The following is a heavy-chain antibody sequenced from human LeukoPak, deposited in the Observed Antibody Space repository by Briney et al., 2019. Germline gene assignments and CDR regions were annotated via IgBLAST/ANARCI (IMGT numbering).Heavy chain of an antibody. J-gene: IGHJ4*02. Sequence: GGSLRLSCAASGFTFSTYAMHWVRQAPGKGLEWVAVISYDGRNTYYADSVKGRFTISRDNSKNTLYLQMNTLRPEDTAVYYCGRVKDFYYFDYWGQGTLVTVSS. D-gene: IGHD2/OR15-2a*01. CDR3: GRVKDFYYFDY. V-gene: IGHV3-30*04. CDR2: ISYDGRNT. CDR1: GFTFSTYA.